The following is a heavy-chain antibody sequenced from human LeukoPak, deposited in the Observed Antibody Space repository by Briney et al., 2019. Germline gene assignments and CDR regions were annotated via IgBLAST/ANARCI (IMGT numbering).Heavy chain of an antibody. Sequence: GRSLRLSCAASGFIFSSYAMHWVRQAPGKGLEWVAVISSDGSVKYYVDSVKGRFAISRDNSKNTLDLQMDSLRDDDAALYYCARRDSGSSLGFWGQGTLVTVSS. J-gene: IGHJ4*02. CDR3: ARRDSGSSLGF. V-gene: IGHV3-30*09. CDR1: GFIFSSYA. D-gene: IGHD5-12*01. CDR2: ISSDGSVK.